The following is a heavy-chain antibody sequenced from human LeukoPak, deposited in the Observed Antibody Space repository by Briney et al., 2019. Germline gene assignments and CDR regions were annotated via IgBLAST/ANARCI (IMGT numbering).Heavy chain of an antibody. CDR2: ISGSGGST. Sequence: GGSLGLSCSASGFTFSSYAMSWVRQAPGKGLEWVSAISGSGGSTYYADSVKGRFTISRDNSKNTLYLQMNSLRAEDTAVYYCAKDPGYSGYDPSDYWGQGTLVTVSS. CDR1: GFTFSSYA. V-gene: IGHV3-23*01. D-gene: IGHD5-12*01. J-gene: IGHJ4*02. CDR3: AKDPGYSGYDPSDY.